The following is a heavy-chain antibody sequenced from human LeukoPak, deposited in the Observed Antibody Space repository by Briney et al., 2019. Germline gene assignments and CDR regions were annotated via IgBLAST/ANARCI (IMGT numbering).Heavy chain of an antibody. CDR3: ARTWYYYYHYYMDV. J-gene: IGHJ6*03. CDR2: MNPNSGNT. Sequence: ASVEVSCKASGYTFTTYDINWVRQATGQGLEWMGWMNPNSGNTGYAQKFQGRVTMTRNTSISTAYMELSSLRSEDTAMYYCARTWYYYYHYYMDVWGKGTTVTVSS. CDR1: GYTFTTYD. V-gene: IGHV1-8*01. D-gene: IGHD2-15*01.